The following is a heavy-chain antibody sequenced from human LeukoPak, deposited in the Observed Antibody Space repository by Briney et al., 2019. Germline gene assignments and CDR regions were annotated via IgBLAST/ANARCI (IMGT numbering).Heavy chain of an antibody. Sequence: GGSLRLSCAASGFTFSSYSMNWVRQAPGKGLEWVSGITASGDRTFYGDSVRGRFTMSRDNSKNTVYLQMNSLRVDDTAVYYCARRDIVVVVSASDYWGQGTLVTVSS. D-gene: IGHD2-15*01. CDR1: GFTFSSYS. V-gene: IGHV3-23*01. J-gene: IGHJ4*02. CDR2: ITASGDRT. CDR3: ARRDIVVVVSASDY.